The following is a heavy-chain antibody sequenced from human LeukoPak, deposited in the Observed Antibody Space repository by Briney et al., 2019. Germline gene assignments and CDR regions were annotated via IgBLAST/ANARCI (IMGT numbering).Heavy chain of an antibody. CDR3: ARESGSYFVDY. D-gene: IGHD1-26*01. CDR1: GYTFTGYY. CDR2: INPNSGGT. Sequence: ASVKVSCKASGYTFTGYYMHWVRQAPGQGLEWMGWINPNSGGTNYAQKFQGWVTMTRDTSISTAYMELSGLRSDDTAVYYCARESGSYFVDYWGQGTLVTVSS. J-gene: IGHJ4*02. V-gene: IGHV1-2*04.